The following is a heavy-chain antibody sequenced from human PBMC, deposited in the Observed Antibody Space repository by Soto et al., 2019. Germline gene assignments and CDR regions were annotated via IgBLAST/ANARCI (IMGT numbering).Heavy chain of an antibody. CDR1: GGSISSYY. D-gene: IGHD3-22*01. CDR3: ARGGSYDSSGYYNFDS. Sequence: SETLSLTYTVSGGSISSYYWRWIRQPPGKGLEWIGYIYSSGSTNYNPSLKSRVTISVDTSKNQFSLKLNSVTAADSAVYYCARGGSYDSSGYYNFDSWGQGTLVTVSS. CDR2: IYSSGST. V-gene: IGHV4-4*09. J-gene: IGHJ4*02.